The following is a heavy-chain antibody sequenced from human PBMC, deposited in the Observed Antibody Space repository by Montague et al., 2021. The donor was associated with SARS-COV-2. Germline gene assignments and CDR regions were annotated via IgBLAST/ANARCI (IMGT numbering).Heavy chain of an antibody. Sequence: SLRLSCAASGFIFSDYYMTWIRQAPGKGLEWVSHISGSGSKTYCADSVKGRFTISRDTANNSVYLQMNFLGAEDTAVYYCAGDQGGYGTFDIWGQGTMVTVSS. J-gene: IGHJ3*02. CDR3: AGDQGGYGTFDI. D-gene: IGHD5-12*01. V-gene: IGHV3-11*01. CDR1: GFIFSDYY. CDR2: ISGSGSKT.